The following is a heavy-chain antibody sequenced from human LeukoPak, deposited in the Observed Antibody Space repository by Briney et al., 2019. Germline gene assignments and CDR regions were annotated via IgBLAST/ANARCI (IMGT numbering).Heavy chain of an antibody. Sequence: SVKVSCKASGGTFSSYAISWVRQAPGQGLEWMGGIIPIFGTANYAQKFQGRVTITTDESTSTAYMELSSLRSEDTAVYYCARDYGGNSVDGYLQDWGQGTLVTVSS. CDR2: IIPIFGTA. CDR3: ARDYGGNSVDGYLQD. CDR1: GGTFSSYA. D-gene: IGHD4-23*01. V-gene: IGHV1-69*05. J-gene: IGHJ1*01.